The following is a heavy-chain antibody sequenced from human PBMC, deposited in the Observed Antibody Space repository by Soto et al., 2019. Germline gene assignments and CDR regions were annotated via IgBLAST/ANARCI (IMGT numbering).Heavy chain of an antibody. V-gene: IGHV3-15*01. D-gene: IGHD3-10*01. CDR1: GLTVSTAW. J-gene: IGHJ4*02. CDR2: IRTKGEGGRT. CDR3: ATEWFGALNC. Sequence: EVQLVESGGDLVKPGGSLRLSCAVSGLTVSTAWMSWVRQAPGKGLEWVGRIRTKGEGGRTEYAAPVKGRFAISRDDSRNMLYLQMNSLKSEDTAVYYCATEWFGALNCWGQGTVVTVSS.